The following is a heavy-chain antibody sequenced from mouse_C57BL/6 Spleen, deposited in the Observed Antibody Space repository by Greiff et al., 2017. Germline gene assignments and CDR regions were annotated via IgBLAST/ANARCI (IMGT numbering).Heavy chain of an antibody. J-gene: IGHJ2*01. Sequence: EVQLQESGPGLVKPSQSLSLTCSVTGYSITSGYYRNWLRQLPGNKLEWMGYISYDGSNNYNPPPKNRIFITRDSSKNQFFLKLNSVTTEDTATYYCTREELDNYGGHYFDYWGQGTTLTVSS. D-gene: IGHD1-3*01. CDR1: GYSITSGYY. CDR3: TREELDNYGGHYFDY. CDR2: ISYDGSN. V-gene: IGHV3-6*01.